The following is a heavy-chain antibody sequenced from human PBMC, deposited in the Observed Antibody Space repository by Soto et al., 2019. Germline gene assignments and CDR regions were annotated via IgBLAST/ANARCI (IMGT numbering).Heavy chain of an antibody. CDR1: GGTFSSYT. V-gene: IGHV1-69*02. Sequence: QVQLVQSGAVVKKPGSSVKVSCKASGGTFSSYTISWVRQAPGQGLEWMGRIIPILGIANYAQKFQGRVTITADKSTRTAYMELGSLRSEDTAVYYCARPARIAVAPLLAFDIWGQGTMVTVSS. CDR2: IIPILGIA. D-gene: IGHD6-19*01. J-gene: IGHJ3*02. CDR3: ARPARIAVAPLLAFDI.